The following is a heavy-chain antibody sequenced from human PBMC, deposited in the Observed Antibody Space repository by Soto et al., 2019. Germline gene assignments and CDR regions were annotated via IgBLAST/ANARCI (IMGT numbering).Heavy chain of an antibody. CDR1: GSTFSNDW. CDR3: ARDRSYSLDV. J-gene: IGHJ6*02. Sequence: EVQLVESGGGLLQPGGSLRLSCAVSGSTFSNDWMHWVRQAPGKGLVWVSHINSDGSSTNYADFVKGRFTIARDNAKNTVYLKMNSMRAEDTAVYYCARDRSYSLDVWGQGTTVTAS. V-gene: IGHV3-74*01. CDR2: INSDGSST.